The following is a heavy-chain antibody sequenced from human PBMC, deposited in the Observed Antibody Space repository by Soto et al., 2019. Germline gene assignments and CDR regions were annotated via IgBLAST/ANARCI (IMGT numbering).Heavy chain of an antibody. CDR3: GRDWVGFGAHPIDN. V-gene: IGHV3-30*03. D-gene: IGHD3-10*01. CDR1: GFTFSNYG. J-gene: IGHJ4*02. Sequence: QVQVVESGGGVVQPGRSLRLSCAASGFTFSNYGMHWVRQAPGKGLDWVAVISYDGSIEYYSESVKGRFTMSRDNSENPVYLQMNSLRTEDTAVYFWGRDWVGFGAHPIDNWGQGTLVTVSS. CDR2: ISYDGSIE.